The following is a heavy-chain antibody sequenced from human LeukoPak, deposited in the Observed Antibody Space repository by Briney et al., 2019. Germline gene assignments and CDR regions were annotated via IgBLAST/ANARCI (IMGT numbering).Heavy chain of an antibody. Sequence: SEILSLTCTVSGGSISPYYWSWIRQPPGKGLEWIGCIHYSGSTIYNPSLKSRVSISVDTSKNQFSLKLSSATAADTAVYYCAGPTSSGWHGDFDYWGQGTLVTVSS. CDR3: AGPTSSGWHGDFDY. CDR1: GGSISPYY. J-gene: IGHJ4*02. V-gene: IGHV4-59*08. D-gene: IGHD6-19*01. CDR2: IHYSGST.